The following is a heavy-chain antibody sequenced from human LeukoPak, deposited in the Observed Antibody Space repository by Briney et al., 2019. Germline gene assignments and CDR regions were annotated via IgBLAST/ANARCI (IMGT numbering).Heavy chain of an antibody. D-gene: IGHD4-23*01. J-gene: IGHJ5*02. V-gene: IGHV3-66*01. Sequence: PGGSLRLYCAASGFTFSSYAMSWVRQAPGKGLEWVSVIYSGGSTYYADSVKGRFTISRDNSKNTLYLQMNSLRAEDTAVYYCAREGYGGSDTNSGDPWFDPWGQGTLVTVSS. CDR1: GFTFSSYA. CDR3: AREGYGGSDTNSGDPWFDP. CDR2: IYSGGST.